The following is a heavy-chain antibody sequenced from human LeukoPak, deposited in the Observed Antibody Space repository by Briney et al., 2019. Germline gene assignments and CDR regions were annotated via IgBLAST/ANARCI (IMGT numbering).Heavy chain of an antibody. CDR1: GYSFTSYW. Sequence: GESLEISCKGSGYSFTSYWIGWVRQMPGKGLEWMGIIYPGDSDTRYSPSFQGQVTISADKSISTAYLQWSSLKASDTAMYYCARLQQQLVRGNWFDPWGQGTLVTVSS. V-gene: IGHV5-51*01. CDR3: ARLQQQLVRGNWFDP. CDR2: IYPGDSDT. D-gene: IGHD6-13*01. J-gene: IGHJ5*02.